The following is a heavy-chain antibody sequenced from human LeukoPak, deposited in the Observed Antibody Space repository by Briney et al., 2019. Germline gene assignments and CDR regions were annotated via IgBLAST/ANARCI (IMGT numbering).Heavy chain of an antibody. CDR1: GYTFTSYY. CDR2: INPSGGST. D-gene: IGHD3-22*01. V-gene: IGHV1-46*01. CDR3: AKEYYYDSSGQGSVDY. J-gene: IGHJ4*02. Sequence: ASVKVSCKASGYTFTSYYMHWVRQAPAQGLEWMGIINPSGGSTSYAQKFQGRVTMTRDTYTSTVYMELSSLRSEDTAVYYCAKEYYYDSSGQGSVDYWGQGTLVTVSS.